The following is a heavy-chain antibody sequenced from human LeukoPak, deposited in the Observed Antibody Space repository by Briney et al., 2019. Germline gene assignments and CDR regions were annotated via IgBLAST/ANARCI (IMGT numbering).Heavy chain of an antibody. J-gene: IGHJ3*02. V-gene: IGHV3-21*01. CDR2: ITGGGTFT. D-gene: IGHD3-16*01. CDR1: GFSFSQHS. CDR3: VTGDNPDYTWENHRLDAFDI. Sequence: NPGGSVRLSCEASGFSFSQHSMGWVRLAPGKGLEWVSSITGGGTFTFYADSVKGRFTVSRDNANNLLFLQLHSLRADDTAIYYCVTGDNPDYTWENHRLDAFDIWGQGTMVTVSS.